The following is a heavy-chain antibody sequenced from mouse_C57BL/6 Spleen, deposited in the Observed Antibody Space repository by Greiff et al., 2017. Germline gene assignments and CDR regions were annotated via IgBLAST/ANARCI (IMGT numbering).Heavy chain of an antibody. Sequence: QVHVKQPGAELVKPGASVKLSCKASGYTFTSYWMQWVKQRPGQGLEWIGEIDPSDSYTNYNQKFKGKATLTVDTSSSTAYMQLSSLTSEDSAVYYCARKGSYYGNYEDYWGQGTTLTVSS. V-gene: IGHV1-50*01. CDR1: GYTFTSYW. CDR3: ARKGSYYGNYEDY. CDR2: IDPSDSYT. D-gene: IGHD2-1*01. J-gene: IGHJ2*01.